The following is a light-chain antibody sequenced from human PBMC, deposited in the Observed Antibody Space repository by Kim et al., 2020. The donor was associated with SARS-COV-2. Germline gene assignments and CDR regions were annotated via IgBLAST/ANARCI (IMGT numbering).Light chain of an antibody. CDR3: QQYDSWLT. Sequence: EILMTQSPATLSVSPGERATLSCRASQSVSRNLAWYQQARGQPPRLLIYGASTRATGVPARFSGSGSGTEFTLTISNLQSEDFAIYFCQQYDSWLTFGGGTKVDIK. V-gene: IGKV3-15*01. CDR2: GAS. J-gene: IGKJ4*01. CDR1: QSVSRN.